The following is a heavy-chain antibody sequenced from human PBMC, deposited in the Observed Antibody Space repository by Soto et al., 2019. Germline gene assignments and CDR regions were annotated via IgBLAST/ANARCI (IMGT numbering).Heavy chain of an antibody. Sequence: SSETLSLTCAVYGGSFSGYYWSWIRQPPGKGLEWIGEINHSGSTNYNPSLKSRVTISVDTSKNQFSLKLSSVTAADTAVYYCARVARLYCTNGVCYPGYYGMDVWGQGTTVTVSS. V-gene: IGHV4-34*01. D-gene: IGHD2-8*01. J-gene: IGHJ6*02. CDR2: INHSGST. CDR3: ARVARLYCTNGVCYPGYYGMDV. CDR1: GGSFSGYY.